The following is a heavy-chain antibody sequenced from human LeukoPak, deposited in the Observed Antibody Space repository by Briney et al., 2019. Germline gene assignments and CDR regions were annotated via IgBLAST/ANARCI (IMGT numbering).Heavy chain of an antibody. D-gene: IGHD3-22*01. Sequence: ASAKVSCKASGYTFTNNGLTWVRQAPGQGLEWMGWISANTGSTNYAQKFQGRVTMTTDTFTNTAYMELRSLRSDDTAVYYCAKPRNYYDNGGYYNYFDPWGQGTLVTVSS. CDR3: AKPRNYYDNGGYYNYFDP. V-gene: IGHV1-18*01. CDR2: ISANTGST. CDR1: GYTFTNNG. J-gene: IGHJ5*02.